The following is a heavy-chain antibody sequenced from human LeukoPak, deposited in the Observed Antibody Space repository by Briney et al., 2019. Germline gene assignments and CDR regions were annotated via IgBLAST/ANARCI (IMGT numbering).Heavy chain of an antibody. CDR2: INHSRST. D-gene: IGHD3-10*01. CDR3: ARGQGWFGELLSPHYFDY. CDR1: GGSFSGYY. V-gene: IGHV4-34*01. J-gene: IGHJ4*02. Sequence: PSETLSLTCAVYGGSFSGYYWSWIRQPPGKGLEWIGEINHSRSTNYNPSLQSRVTISVDTSKNQFSLKLSSVTAADTAVYYCARGQGWFGELLSPHYFDYWGQGTLVTVSS.